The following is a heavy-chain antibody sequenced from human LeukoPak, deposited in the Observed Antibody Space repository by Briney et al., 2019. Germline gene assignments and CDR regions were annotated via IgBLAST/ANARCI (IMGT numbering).Heavy chain of an antibody. CDR3: ARSISSGGAFDI. D-gene: IGHD3-22*01. V-gene: IGHV4-59*01. CDR2: IYYSGST. J-gene: IGHJ3*02. Sequence: SETLSLTCTVSGGSISSYYWSWIRQPPGKGLEWIGYIYYSGSTNYNPSLKSRVTISVDTSKNQFSLKLSSVTAADTAVYYCARSISSGGAFDIWGQGTMVTVSS. CDR1: GGSISSYY.